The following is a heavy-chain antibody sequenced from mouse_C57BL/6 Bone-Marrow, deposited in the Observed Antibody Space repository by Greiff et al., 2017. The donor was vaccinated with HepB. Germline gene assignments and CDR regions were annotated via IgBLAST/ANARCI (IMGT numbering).Heavy chain of an antibody. CDR2: INPYNGGT. CDR3: ARNPYYYGSSGYYFDY. D-gene: IGHD1-1*01. J-gene: IGHJ2*01. V-gene: IGHV1-19*01. CDR1: GYTFTDYY. Sequence: VQLQQSGPVLVKPGASVKMSCKASGYTFTDYYMNWVKQSHGKSLEWIGVINPYNGGTSYNQKFKGKATLTVDKSSSTAYMELNSLTSEDSAVYYCARNPYYYGSSGYYFDYWGQGTTLTVSS.